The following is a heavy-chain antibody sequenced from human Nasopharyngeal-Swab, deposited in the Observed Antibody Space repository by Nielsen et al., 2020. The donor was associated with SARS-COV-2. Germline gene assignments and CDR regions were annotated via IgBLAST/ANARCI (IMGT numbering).Heavy chain of an antibody. CDR1: GYSISSSNYY. Sequence: SETLSLTCTVSGYSISSSNYYWGWIRQPPGKGLEWIGNIYYSGTTSYNPSLKSRVTISIDTSRNQFSLKLSSVTAADTAVYYCARLLSGTKPPHDAFDIWGQGTMVTVSS. CDR2: IYYSGTT. V-gene: IGHV4-39*07. J-gene: IGHJ3*02. D-gene: IGHD1-26*01. CDR3: ARLLSGTKPPHDAFDI.